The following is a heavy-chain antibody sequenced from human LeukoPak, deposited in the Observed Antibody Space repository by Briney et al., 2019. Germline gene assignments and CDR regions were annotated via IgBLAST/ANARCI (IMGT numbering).Heavy chain of an antibody. J-gene: IGHJ4*02. Sequence: ASVKVSCKASGGTFSSYAISWVRQAPGQGLEWMGRIIPILGIANYAQKLQGRVTITADKSTSTAYMELSSLRSEDTAVYYCATVGIAARHGDYWGQGTLVTVSS. V-gene: IGHV1-69*04. CDR1: GGTFSSYA. CDR2: IIPILGIA. D-gene: IGHD6-6*01. CDR3: ATVGIAARHGDY.